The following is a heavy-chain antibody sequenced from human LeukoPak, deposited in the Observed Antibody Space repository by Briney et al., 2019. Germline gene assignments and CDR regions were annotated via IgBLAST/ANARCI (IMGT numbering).Heavy chain of an antibody. V-gene: IGHV1-46*01. Sequence: ASVKVSCKASGYIFTSDYIYWVRQAPGQGLEWMGIINPSGGNTISAQRFQGRVTMTRDTSTNTVYMELSSLRSEDTAVYYCATVKDFWSGYYGNWGQGTLVTVSS. J-gene: IGHJ4*02. CDR3: ATVKDFWSGYYGN. D-gene: IGHD3-3*01. CDR2: INPSGGNT. CDR1: GYIFTSDY.